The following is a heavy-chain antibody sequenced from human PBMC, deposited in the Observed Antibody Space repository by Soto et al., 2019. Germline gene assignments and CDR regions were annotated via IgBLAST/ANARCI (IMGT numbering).Heavy chain of an antibody. V-gene: IGHV4-59*01. D-gene: IGHD3-9*01. CDR2: IYYSGST. Sequence: SETLSLTCTVSGGSISSYYWSWIRQPPGKGLEWIGYIYYSGSTNYNPSLKSRVTISVDTSKNQFSLKLSSVTAADTAVYYCARGYDIIAHTYHLAFWGQGTLVTVSS. CDR1: GGSISSYY. CDR3: ARGYDIIAHTYHLAF. J-gene: IGHJ4*02.